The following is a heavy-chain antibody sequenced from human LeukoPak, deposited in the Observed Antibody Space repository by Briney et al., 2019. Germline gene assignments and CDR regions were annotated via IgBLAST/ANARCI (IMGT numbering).Heavy chain of an antibody. Sequence: SETLSLTCTVSGGSINSYFWSWIRQPPGKGLEWIGYIYYSGSTNYNPSLKSRVTISIDTSKNQFSLKLSSVTAADTAVYYCASHGTPNSYFDNWGQGILVTVSS. CDR1: GGSINSYF. CDR2: IYYSGST. D-gene: IGHD4-23*01. V-gene: IGHV4-59*08. CDR3: ASHGTPNSYFDN. J-gene: IGHJ4*02.